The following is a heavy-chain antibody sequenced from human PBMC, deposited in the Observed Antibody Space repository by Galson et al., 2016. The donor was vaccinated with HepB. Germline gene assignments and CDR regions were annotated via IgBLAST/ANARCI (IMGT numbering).Heavy chain of an antibody. D-gene: IGHD6-13*01. J-gene: IGHJ6*02. V-gene: IGHV1-69*13. Sequence: SVKVSCKASGDTFSSYAISWVRQAPGQGLEWMGGIIPIFGTTNYAQKFQGRVTITADESTSTAYMELSSLRSEDTAAYYCARDPGVAAAGHYNGLDVWGQGTTVTVSS. CDR1: GDTFSSYA. CDR2: IIPIFGTT. CDR3: ARDPGVAAAGHYNGLDV.